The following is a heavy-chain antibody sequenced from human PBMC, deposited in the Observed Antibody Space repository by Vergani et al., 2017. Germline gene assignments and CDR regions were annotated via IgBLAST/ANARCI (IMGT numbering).Heavy chain of an antibody. CDR1: GYIFSNSY. V-gene: IGHV1-46*03. CDR2: INPSGGHT. Sequence: QVQVVQPGAEVKKSGASVKVSCKTSGYIFSNSYMHWVRQAPGQGLAWMGIINPSGGHTNYAQKLQGRVTMTRDTSTSTVYMELSSLISEDTAIYYSARGYFCILTGYRYWGQGTLVTVSA. CDR3: ARGYFCILTGYRY. D-gene: IGHD3-9*01. J-gene: IGHJ4*02.